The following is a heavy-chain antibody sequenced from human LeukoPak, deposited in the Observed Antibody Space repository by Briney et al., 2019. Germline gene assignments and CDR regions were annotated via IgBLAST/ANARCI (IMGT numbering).Heavy chain of an antibody. J-gene: IGHJ4*02. Sequence: GSSVKVSCKASGGTFSSYIIKWVRQAPGQGLEWMGGTIPMFGTSVYAQKFQGRVTITADKSTSTVYMQLSSLRSEDTAVYYCARGYPSTLYKADYVHPYYLDYWGQGTLVTVSS. CDR1: GGTFSSYI. D-gene: IGHD4-17*01. CDR3: ARGYPSTLYKADYVHPYYLDY. CDR2: TIPMFGTS. V-gene: IGHV1-69*06.